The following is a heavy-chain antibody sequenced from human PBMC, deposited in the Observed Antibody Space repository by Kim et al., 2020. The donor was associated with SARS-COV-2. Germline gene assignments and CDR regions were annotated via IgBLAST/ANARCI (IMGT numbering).Heavy chain of an antibody. CDR1: GFTFSDYA. J-gene: IGHJ1*01. V-gene: IGHV3-23*01. CDR3: AKALSYADYEH. CDR2: ISRSGDNS. Sequence: GGSLRLSCAASGFTFSDYAMTWVRQAPGKGLEWVSAISRSGDNSYYADSVKGRFRISRVNSKNMLYLQLNNLRADDTAIYYCAKALSYADYEHWGQGTLVTVSS. D-gene: IGHD4-17*01.